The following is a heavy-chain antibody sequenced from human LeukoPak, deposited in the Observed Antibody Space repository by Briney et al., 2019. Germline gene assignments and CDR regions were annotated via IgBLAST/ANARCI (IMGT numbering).Heavy chain of an antibody. D-gene: IGHD4-17*01. CDR3: ATTTVTTYFDY. J-gene: IGHJ4*02. CDR2: ISYDGSNK. CDR1: GFTFSSYG. V-gene: IGHV3-30*03. Sequence: GGSLRLSCAASGFTFSSYGMHWVRQAPGKGLEWVAVISYDGSNKYYADSVRGRFTISRDNSKNTLYLQMNSLRAEDTAVYYCATTTVTTYFDYWGQGTLVTVS.